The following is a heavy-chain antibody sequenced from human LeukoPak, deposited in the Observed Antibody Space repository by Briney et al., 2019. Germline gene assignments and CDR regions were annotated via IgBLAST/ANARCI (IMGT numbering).Heavy chain of an antibody. V-gene: IGHV3-48*03. CDR2: ISSSGSTT. D-gene: IGHD6-6*01. Sequence: GGSLRLSCAASGFTFSTYEMNWVRQAPGKGLEWVSYISSSGSTTYYADSVKGRFTISRDNAKNSLYLQMNSLRAEDTAVYYCARDGSSSFIEDDLVQGTLVGVCS. CDR1: GFTFSTYE. CDR3: ARDGSSSFIEDD. J-gene: IGHJ4*02.